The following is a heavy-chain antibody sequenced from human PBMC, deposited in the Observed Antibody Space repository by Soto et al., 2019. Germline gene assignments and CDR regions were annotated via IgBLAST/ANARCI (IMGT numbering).Heavy chain of an antibody. J-gene: IGHJ4*02. CDR1: GGSFASNNW. D-gene: IGHD1-7*01. V-gene: IGHV4-4*02. CDR2: IYRTGST. Sequence: PSETLSLTCAVSGGSFASNNWWTWVRQPPGQGLEWIGEIYRTGSTNYNPSLKSRVTISLDKSENQFSLKVTSLTAADTAVYYCASRDPGTSVDYWGQGTLVTVSS. CDR3: ASRDPGTSVDY.